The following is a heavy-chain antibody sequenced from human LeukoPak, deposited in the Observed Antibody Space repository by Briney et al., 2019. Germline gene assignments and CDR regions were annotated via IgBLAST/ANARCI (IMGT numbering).Heavy chain of an antibody. V-gene: IGHV4-4*02. CDR3: ARNLFYRDYYDSSGYYD. CDR2: IYHSGST. J-gene: IGHJ4*02. D-gene: IGHD3-22*01. Sequence: SETLSLTCAVSGGSISSSNWWSWVRQPPGKGLEWIGEIYHSGSTYYNPSLKSRVTISVDTSKNQFSLKLSSVTAADTAVYYCARNLFYRDYYDSSGYYDWGQGTLVTVSS. CDR1: GGSISSSNW.